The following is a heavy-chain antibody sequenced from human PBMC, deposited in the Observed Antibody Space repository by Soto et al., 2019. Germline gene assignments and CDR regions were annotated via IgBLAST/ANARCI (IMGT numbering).Heavy chain of an antibody. CDR3: ARGAGYDYYVDY. Sequence: EVQLVESGGDLVQPGGSLRLSCAASGFTFSGNWMHWVRHAPGKGLVWVARVHRDGSRTSYADSVKGRFTISRDNAKNTVYLQMNSLRAEDTAVYYCARGAGYDYYVDYWGQGALVTVSS. J-gene: IGHJ4*02. D-gene: IGHD3-16*01. CDR1: GFTFSGNW. V-gene: IGHV3-74*01. CDR2: VHRDGSRT.